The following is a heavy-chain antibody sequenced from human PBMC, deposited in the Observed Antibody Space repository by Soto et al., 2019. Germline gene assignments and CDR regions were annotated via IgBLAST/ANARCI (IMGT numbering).Heavy chain of an antibody. CDR2: IFYSGST. V-gene: IGHV4-39*01. J-gene: IGHJ4*02. D-gene: IGHD6-19*01. CDR3: ARLPYSSGWFVDY. Sequence: QLQLQESGPGLVKPSETLSLTCTVSGGSISSSSYYWGWIRQPPGKGLEWIGHIFYSGSTYYNPSLKSRLTISVDTSQNQFSLKLYSVTAADTAVYFCARLPYSSGWFVDYWGQGTLVTVSS. CDR1: GGSISSSSYY.